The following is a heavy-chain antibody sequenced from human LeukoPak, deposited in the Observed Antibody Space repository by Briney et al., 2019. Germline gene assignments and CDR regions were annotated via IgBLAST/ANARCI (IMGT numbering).Heavy chain of an antibody. V-gene: IGHV1-69*04. J-gene: IGHJ6*02. CDR2: IIPILGIA. CDR1: GGTFSSYA. D-gene: IGHD3-22*01. CDR3: ASVYYYDSSGSPYGMDV. Sequence: GASVKVSCKASGGTFSSYAISWVRQAPGQGLEWMGRIIPILGIANYAQKFQGRVTITADKSTSTAYMELSSLRSEDTAVYYCASVYYYDSSGSPYGMDVWGQGTTVTVSS.